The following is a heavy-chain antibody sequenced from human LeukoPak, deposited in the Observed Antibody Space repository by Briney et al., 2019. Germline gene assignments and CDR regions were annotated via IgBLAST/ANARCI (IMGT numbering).Heavy chain of an antibody. CDR1: GYTFINYG. D-gene: IGHD1-26*01. J-gene: IGHJ4*02. V-gene: IGHV1-18*01. Sequence: ASLRVSCKASGYTFINYGITWVRQAPGHGLEWMGWISPYNGNTNYTQNLQGRLTITTDTSTNTAYMELRSLRSDDTAVYYCARDLKWYSAYFDYWGQGTLVTVSS. CDR2: ISPYNGNT. CDR3: ARDLKWYSAYFDY.